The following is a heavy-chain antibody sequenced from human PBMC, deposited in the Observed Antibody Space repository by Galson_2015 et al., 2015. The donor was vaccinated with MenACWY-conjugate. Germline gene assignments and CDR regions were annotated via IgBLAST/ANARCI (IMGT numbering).Heavy chain of an antibody. CDR3: ARDDNPYCGGDCNSDAFDI. CDR2: DGSRI. J-gene: IGHJ3*02. V-gene: IGHV3-7*03. D-gene: IGHD2-21*02. Sequence: DGSRINYVDSVKVRFTISRDNAQNSLFLQMNSLRVEDTALYYCARDDNPYCGGDCNSDAFDIWGQGTTVIVSS.